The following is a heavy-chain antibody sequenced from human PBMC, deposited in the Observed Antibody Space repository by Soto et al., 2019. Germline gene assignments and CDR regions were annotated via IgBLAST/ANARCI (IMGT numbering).Heavy chain of an antibody. Sequence: SETLSLTCGVYGGSFSGYQWNWIRQSPGQGLEWIGEINHSGTTKYNPPLESRINLSVDTSKKQFSLKMFSVTAADTAIYYCARGWRFDPWGQGTQVTVSP. V-gene: IGHV4-34*01. D-gene: IGHD1-1*01. CDR3: ARGWRFDP. CDR2: INHSGTT. J-gene: IGHJ5*02. CDR1: GGSFSGYQ.